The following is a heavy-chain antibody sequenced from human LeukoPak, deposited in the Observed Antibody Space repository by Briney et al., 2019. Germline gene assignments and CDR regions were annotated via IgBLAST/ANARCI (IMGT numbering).Heavy chain of an antibody. CDR3: ARTNGEHEGLDD. CDR1: GFTFSSYD. J-gene: IGHJ6*02. V-gene: IGHV3-13*01. Sequence: GGSLRLSCAASGFTFSSYDMHWVRQATGKGLEWVSAIGTAGDTYYPGSVKGRFTISRENAKNSLYLQMNSLRAGDTAVYYCARTNGEHEGLDDWGQGTTVTVSS. CDR2: IGTAGDT. D-gene: IGHD4-17*01.